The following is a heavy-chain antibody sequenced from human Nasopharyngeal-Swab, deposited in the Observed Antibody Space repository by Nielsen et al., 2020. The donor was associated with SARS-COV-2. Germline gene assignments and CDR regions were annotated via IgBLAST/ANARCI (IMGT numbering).Heavy chain of an antibody. V-gene: IGHV4-34*01. J-gene: IGHJ4*02. CDR3: ARGGIPTGDLPTGYYFDY. Sequence: SETLSLTCAVYGGSFSGYYWSWIRQPPGKGLEWIGEINHNGSTNYNPSLKSRVTISVDTSKNQFSLKLSSVTAADTAVYYCARGGIPTGDLPTGYYFDYWGQGTLVTVSS. D-gene: IGHD7-27*01. CDR1: GGSFSGYY. CDR2: INHNGST.